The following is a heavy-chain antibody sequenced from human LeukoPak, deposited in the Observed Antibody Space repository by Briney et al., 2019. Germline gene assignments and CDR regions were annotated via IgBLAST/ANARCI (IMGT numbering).Heavy chain of an antibody. CDR3: AKDPVGIAARHGDY. CDR1: GFTFSSYA. V-gene: IGHV3-23*01. D-gene: IGHD6-6*01. J-gene: IGHJ4*02. CDR2: ISGSAGST. Sequence: GGSLRLSCATSGFTFSSYAMSWVRQAPGKGLEWVSAISGSAGSTYYADSVKGRFTISRDNSKNTLYLQMNSLRAEDTAVYYCAKDPVGIAARHGDYWGQGTLVTVSS.